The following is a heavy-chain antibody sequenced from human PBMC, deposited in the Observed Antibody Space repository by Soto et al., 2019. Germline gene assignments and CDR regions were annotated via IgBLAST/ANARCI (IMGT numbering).Heavy chain of an antibody. Sequence: SETLSLTCTVSGGSISSYYWSWIRQPPGKGLEWIGYIYYSGSTNYNPSLKSRVTISVDTSKNQFSLKLSSVTAADTAVYYCARQGYYGSADYWGQGTLVTVSS. CDR2: IYYSGST. J-gene: IGHJ4*02. CDR3: ARQGYYGSADY. CDR1: GGSISSYY. D-gene: IGHD3-10*01. V-gene: IGHV4-59*08.